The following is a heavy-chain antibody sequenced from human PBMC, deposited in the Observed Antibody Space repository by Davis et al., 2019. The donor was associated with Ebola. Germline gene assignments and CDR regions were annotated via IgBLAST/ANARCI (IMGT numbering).Heavy chain of an antibody. V-gene: IGHV3-23*01. CDR2: ISGSGGST. Sequence: PGGSLRLSCAASRFTFSRYAMSWVRQAPGKGLEWVSVISGSGGSTSYADSVKGRFTISRDNSKNTLYLQMNSLRAEDTAVYYCAKTGRKTWYSDSSGGPHAFDSWGQGTLVTVSS. CDR1: RFTFSRYA. CDR3: AKTGRKTWYSDSSGGPHAFDS. D-gene: IGHD6-6*01. J-gene: IGHJ4*02.